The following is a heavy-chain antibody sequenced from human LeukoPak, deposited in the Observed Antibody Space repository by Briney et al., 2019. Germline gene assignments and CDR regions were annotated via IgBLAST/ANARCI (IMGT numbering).Heavy chain of an antibody. CDR2: ISGSGVDT. V-gene: IGHV3-23*01. D-gene: IGHD1-1*01. Sequence: LAGGSLRLSCAASGFTFSIYDMNWVRQAPGKGLEWVSSISGSGVDTYYADSVKGRFTISRDNSKNTLYLQINSLRVEDTAVYYCARDQLGAVLYFDYWGQGALVTVSS. J-gene: IGHJ4*02. CDR3: ARDQLGAVLYFDY. CDR1: GFTFSIYD.